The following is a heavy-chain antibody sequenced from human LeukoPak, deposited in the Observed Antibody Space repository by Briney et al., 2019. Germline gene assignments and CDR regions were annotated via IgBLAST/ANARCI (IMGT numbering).Heavy chain of an antibody. CDR2: IYSGST. Sequence: SETLSLTCTVSGGSIRSYYWGWIRQPAGKGLEWIGSIYSGSTYYNPSLKSRVTMSVDRSKNQFSLKLSSVTAADTAVYYCATQIVVVIAATVGFDPWGQGTLVTVSS. V-gene: IGHV4-59*04. CDR3: ATQIVVVIAATVGFDP. J-gene: IGHJ5*02. CDR1: GGSIRSYY. D-gene: IGHD2-15*01.